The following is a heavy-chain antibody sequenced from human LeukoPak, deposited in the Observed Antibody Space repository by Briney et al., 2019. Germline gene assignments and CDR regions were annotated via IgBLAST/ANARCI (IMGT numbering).Heavy chain of an antibody. CDR3: ARRRSTVTSGFDY. CDR1: GGSISSGGYY. J-gene: IGHJ4*02. V-gene: IGHV4-31*03. D-gene: IGHD4-17*01. CDR2: IYYSGST. Sequence: PSQTLSLTCTVSGGSISSGGYYWSWIRQHPGTGLEWIGYIYYSGSTYYNPSLKSRVTISVDTSKNQFSLKLSSVTAADTAVYYCARRRSTVTSGFDYWGQGTLVTVSS.